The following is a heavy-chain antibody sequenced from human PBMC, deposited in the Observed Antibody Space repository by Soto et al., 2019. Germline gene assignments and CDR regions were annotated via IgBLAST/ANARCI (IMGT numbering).Heavy chain of an antibody. Sequence: QVQLVQSGAEVKKPGASVKVSCKASGYTFTSYYMHWVRQAPGQGLEWMGIINPSGGSTSYAQKFQGRVTMTRDTSTSTVYMELSSPRSEDTAVYYCARDPTTWGLFDYWGQGTLVTVSS. CDR2: INPSGGST. D-gene: IGHD7-27*01. J-gene: IGHJ4*02. CDR1: GYTFTSYY. CDR3: ARDPTTWGLFDY. V-gene: IGHV1-46*01.